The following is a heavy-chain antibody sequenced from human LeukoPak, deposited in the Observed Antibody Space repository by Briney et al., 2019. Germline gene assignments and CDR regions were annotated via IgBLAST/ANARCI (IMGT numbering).Heavy chain of an antibody. CDR2: IYYSGST. CDR3: ARALGGSYKWFDP. Sequence: SEALSLTCTVSGGSISSYYWSWIRQPPGKGLEWIGYIYYSGSTNYNPSLKSRVTISVDTSKNQFSLKLSSVTAADTAVYYCARALGGSYKWFDPWGQGTLVTASS. CDR1: GGSISSYY. J-gene: IGHJ5*02. D-gene: IGHD1-26*01. V-gene: IGHV4-59*01.